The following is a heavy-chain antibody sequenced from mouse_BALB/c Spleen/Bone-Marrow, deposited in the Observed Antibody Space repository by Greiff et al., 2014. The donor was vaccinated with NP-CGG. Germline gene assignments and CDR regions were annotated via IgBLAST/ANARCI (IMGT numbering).Heavy chain of an antibody. Sequence: EVQLQQSGAELVKPGASVKLSCTASGFNIKDTYMHWVKQRPEQGLEWIGGIDPANGNTDFDRKFQGKATITADTSSNTAYPQLSNLTTEDTEVYYGSICSQGSSAVAYWGQGTMVTVSA. D-gene: IGHD1-1*01. J-gene: IGHJ3*01. V-gene: IGHV14-3*02. CDR1: GFNIKDTY. CDR3: SICSQGSSAVAY. CDR2: IDPANGNT.